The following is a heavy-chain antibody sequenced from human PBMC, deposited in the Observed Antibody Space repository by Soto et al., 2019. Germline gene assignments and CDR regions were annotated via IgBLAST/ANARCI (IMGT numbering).Heavy chain of an antibody. Sequence: SDTLSLTCPVSGFSINSNYWSWIRQPPGKTLEWIGYIYYSGSTNYNPSLKSRVTISVGTSKKQFSLKLSSVTAADTAVYYCARAYYDILTGPYYFDYWGQGTLVTVSS. CDR2: IYYSGST. V-gene: IGHV4-59*01. CDR1: GFSINSNY. J-gene: IGHJ4*02. CDR3: ARAYYDILTGPYYFDY. D-gene: IGHD3-9*01.